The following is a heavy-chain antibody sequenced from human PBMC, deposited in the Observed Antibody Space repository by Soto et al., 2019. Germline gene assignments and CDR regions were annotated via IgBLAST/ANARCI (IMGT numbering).Heavy chain of an antibody. V-gene: IGHV4-34*12. Sequence: SETLSLTCAVSGGSFSGYFWSWIRQSPGKGLEWIGEIIPRGGTNYNPSLKSRVTISVDTSKNHFSLKLTSVTAADTDEYYCGRINYFDYGGQGSLVTVSS. J-gene: IGHJ4*02. CDR2: IIPRGGT. CDR1: GGSFSGYF. CDR3: GRINYFDY. D-gene: IGHD2-15*01.